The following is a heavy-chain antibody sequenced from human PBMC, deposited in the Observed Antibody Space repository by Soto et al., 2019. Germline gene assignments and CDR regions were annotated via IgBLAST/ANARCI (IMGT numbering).Heavy chain of an antibody. J-gene: IGHJ4*01. CDR3: ARYSAASGTYYFDY. CDR1: GGSFSGYY. CDR2: IYHSGST. Sequence: SETLSLTCTVYGGSFSGYYWTWIRQPPGKGLEWIGEIYHSGSTNYNPSLKSRVIISVDRSKNQLSLILYSVTAADTGVYYCARYSAASGTYYFDYWGPGTLVTVSS. V-gene: IGHV4-34*01. D-gene: IGHD6-13*01.